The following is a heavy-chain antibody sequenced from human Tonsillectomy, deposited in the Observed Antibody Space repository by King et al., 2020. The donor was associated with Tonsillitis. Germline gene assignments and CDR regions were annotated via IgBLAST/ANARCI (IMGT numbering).Heavy chain of an antibody. CDR1: GFTFSSYN. Sequence: EVQLVESGGGLVKPGGALRFSCAASGFTFSSYNMKRFRKAPGQGLEWGLSRRYSSGYIIYAESVKGRFTISRDNAKNSLYLQMNSLRAEDTAVYYCARDQDSGYVNWGQGTLVTVSS. J-gene: IGHJ4*02. CDR2: RRYSSGYI. D-gene: IGHD5-12*01. CDR3: ARDQDSGYVN. V-gene: IGHV3-21*01.